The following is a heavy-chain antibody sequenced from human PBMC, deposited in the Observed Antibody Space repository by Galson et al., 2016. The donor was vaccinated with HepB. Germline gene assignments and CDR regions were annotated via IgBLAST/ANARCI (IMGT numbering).Heavy chain of an antibody. Sequence: CAMSGDSVSSNSVAWDWIRQSPSRGLEWLGRTYYRSVWHHDYSLSVKSRITINADTSANQFSLQLNSVTPDDTAMYYCAREGSVRYCTTTACYGELDYWGQGTLVTVSS. J-gene: IGHJ4*02. D-gene: IGHD2-2*01. CDR3: AREGSVRYCTTTACYGELDY. V-gene: IGHV6-1*01. CDR1: GDSVSSNSVA. CDR2: TYYRSVWHH.